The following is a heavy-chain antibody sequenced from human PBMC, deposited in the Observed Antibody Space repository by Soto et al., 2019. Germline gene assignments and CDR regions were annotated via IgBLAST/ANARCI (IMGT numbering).Heavy chain of an antibody. V-gene: IGHV3-21*01. CDR1: GFTFSSYS. CDR2: ISSSSSYI. D-gene: IGHD6-19*01. J-gene: IGHJ4*02. Sequence: EVQLVESGGGLVKPGGSLRLSCAASGFTFSSYSMNWVRQAPGKGLEWVSSISSSSSYIYYADSGQGRFTISRANAKNVLYLQMTGRRAQVSAVYYCARDFAAVAGAFVYWGQGTLVCVSS. CDR3: ARDFAAVAGAFVY.